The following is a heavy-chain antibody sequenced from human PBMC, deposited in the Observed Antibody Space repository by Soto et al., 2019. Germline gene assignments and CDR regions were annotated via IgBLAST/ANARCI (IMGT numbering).Heavy chain of an antibody. D-gene: IGHD4-17*01. CDR1: GGSISSYY. CDR2: FYYSGST. Sequence: SETLSLTCTVSGGSISSYYWSWIRQPPGKGLEWIGYFYYSGSTNYNPSLKSRVTISVDTSKNQFSLKLSSVTAADTAVYYCAREFSTVTNYGMDVWGQGTTVTSP. J-gene: IGHJ6*02. V-gene: IGHV4-59*01. CDR3: AREFSTVTNYGMDV.